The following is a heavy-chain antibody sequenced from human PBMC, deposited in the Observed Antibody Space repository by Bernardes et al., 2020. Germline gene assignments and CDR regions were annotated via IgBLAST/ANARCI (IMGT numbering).Heavy chain of an antibody. CDR3: ARGGAFYDFYTGDYYYYGMDV. V-gene: IGHV3-30*03. J-gene: IGHJ6*02. CDR1: GFTFSNFG. CDR2: ISNDGRNT. Sequence: GWSLRRSCAASGFTFSNFGMHWVRQAPGPGLEWVTVISNDGRNTFYGDSVKGRSMVSRDNSRNTLYLQMNSLRAEDTAVYYCARGGAFYDFYTGDYYYYGMDVWGQGTTVTVSS. D-gene: IGHD3-3*01.